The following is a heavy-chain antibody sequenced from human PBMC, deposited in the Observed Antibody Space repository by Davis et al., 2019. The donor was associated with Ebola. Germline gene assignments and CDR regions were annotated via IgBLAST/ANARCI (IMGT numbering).Heavy chain of an antibody. Sequence: ASAKVSCKASGYTFTTYGISWVRHAPGQGLVWMGWISAYNGNTNYAQKLQGRVTMTTDTSTSTAYIELRSLRSDDTAVYYCARDRPLGGRDAFDIWGQGTMVTVSS. CDR1: GYTFTTYG. CDR2: ISAYNGNT. V-gene: IGHV1-18*01. D-gene: IGHD3-16*01. CDR3: ARDRPLGGRDAFDI. J-gene: IGHJ3*02.